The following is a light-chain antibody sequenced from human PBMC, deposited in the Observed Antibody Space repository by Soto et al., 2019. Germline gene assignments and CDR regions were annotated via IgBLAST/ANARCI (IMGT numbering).Light chain of an antibody. CDR2: WAS. CDR3: QQYYRATWT. Sequence: DIVMTQSPDSLAVSLGERATINCQSSQSVLYSSNNKNYLAWYQQKPGQPPKLLIYWASTREAGVPDRFSGSGSATVFTLTINTLQAEDVAVYYCQQYYRATWTFGQGTKVEVK. J-gene: IGKJ1*01. V-gene: IGKV4-1*01. CDR1: QSVLYSSNNKNY.